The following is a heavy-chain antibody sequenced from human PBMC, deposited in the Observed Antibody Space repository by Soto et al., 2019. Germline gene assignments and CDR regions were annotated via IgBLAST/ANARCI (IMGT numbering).Heavy chain of an antibody. CDR1: GFTFSGSA. D-gene: IGHD6-13*01. J-gene: IGHJ6*02. CDR3: TRPLWAAGTSYYYGMDV. V-gene: IGHV3-73*02. CDR2: IRSKANSYAT. Sequence: EVQLVESGGGLVQPGGSLKLSCAASGFTFSGSAMHWVRQASGKGLEWVGRIRSKANSYATAYAASVIGSFTISRDDSKHTSYLQMNSLKTEDTSVYYCTRPLWAAGTSYYYGMDVWGQGTTVTVSS.